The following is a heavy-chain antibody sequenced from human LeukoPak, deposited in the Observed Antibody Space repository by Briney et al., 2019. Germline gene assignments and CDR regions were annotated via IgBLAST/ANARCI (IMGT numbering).Heavy chain of an antibody. J-gene: IGHJ6*02. V-gene: IGHV1-3*04. CDR2: IDTANGNT. D-gene: IGHD5-18*01. Sequence: KSGASVKVSCKASGYTFTSHVIHWVRQAPGHRLDWMGWIDTANGNTQNSQNFQGRVTITRDTSASTAYMELSSLRSEDTAVYYCARGVGYNYGLYYQYGMDVWGQGTTVTVSS. CDR1: GYTFTSHV. CDR3: ARGVGYNYGLYYQYGMDV.